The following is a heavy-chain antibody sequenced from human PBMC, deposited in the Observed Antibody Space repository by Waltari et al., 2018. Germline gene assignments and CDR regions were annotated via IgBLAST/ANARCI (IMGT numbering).Heavy chain of an antibody. V-gene: IGHV1-69-2*01. J-gene: IGHJ6*02. CDR1: GYTFTDYY. Sequence: EVQLVQSGAEVKKPGATVKISCKASGYTFTDYYMHWVQQAPGKGLEWMGRVDPEDGVTIYAEKFQGRVTITRNTSISTAYMELSSLRSEDTAVYYCARENVLRYFDWDQQGMDVWGQGTTVTVSS. D-gene: IGHD3-9*01. CDR2: VDPEDGVT. CDR3: ARENVLRYFDWDQQGMDV.